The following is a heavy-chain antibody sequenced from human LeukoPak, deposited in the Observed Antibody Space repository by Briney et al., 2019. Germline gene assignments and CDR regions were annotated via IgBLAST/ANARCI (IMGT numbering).Heavy chain of an antibody. Sequence: SETLSLTCTVSGGSISGYYWSWIRQPPGKGLEWIGYIHYSGTINFNPSLHSRVAMSVEVSKDQFSLKLMSVTAADTAVYHCARDRLSSGSVFDIWGQGTMVTVSS. CDR2: IHYSGTI. CDR1: GGSISGYY. D-gene: IGHD1-26*01. J-gene: IGHJ3*02. CDR3: ARDRLSSGSVFDI. V-gene: IGHV4-59*01.